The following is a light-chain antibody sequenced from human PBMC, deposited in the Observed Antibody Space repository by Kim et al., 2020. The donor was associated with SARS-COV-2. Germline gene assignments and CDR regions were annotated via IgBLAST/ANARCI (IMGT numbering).Light chain of an antibody. CDR3: QQYNSYLYT. V-gene: IGKV1-5*03. Sequence: SATGGDRVTITCRASQSISSWLAWYQQKPGKAPKLLIYKASSLESGVPARFSGSGSGTEFTLTISSLQPDDFATYYCQQYNSYLYTFGQETKLEI. J-gene: IGKJ2*01. CDR2: KAS. CDR1: QSISSW.